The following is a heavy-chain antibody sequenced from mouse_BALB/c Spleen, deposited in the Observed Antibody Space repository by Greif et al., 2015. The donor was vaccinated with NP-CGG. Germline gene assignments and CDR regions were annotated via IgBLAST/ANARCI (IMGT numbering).Heavy chain of an antibody. J-gene: IGHJ3*01. CDR3: ASMVTTDY. Sequence: EVHLVESGGGLVQPGGSLRLSCATSGFTFTDYYMSWVRQPPGKALEWLGFIRHKANGYTTEYSASVKGRFTISRDNSQSILYLQMNTLRAEDSATYYCASMVTTDYWGQGTLVTVSA. CDR2: IRHKANGYTT. D-gene: IGHD2-1*01. CDR1: GFTFTDYY. V-gene: IGHV7-3*02.